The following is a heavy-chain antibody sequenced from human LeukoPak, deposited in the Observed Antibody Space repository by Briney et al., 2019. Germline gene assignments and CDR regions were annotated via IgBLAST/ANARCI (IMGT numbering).Heavy chain of an antibody. V-gene: IGHV3-9*01. CDR1: GFTFDDYA. CDR2: ISWNSGSI. Sequence: GGSLRLSCAASGFTFDDYAMHWVRQAPGKGLEWVSGISWNSGSIGYADSVKGRFTISRDNAKNSLYLQMNSLRAEDTAVYYCARGKGITMIVVVTEFDYWGQGTQVTVSS. D-gene: IGHD3-22*01. CDR3: ARGKGITMIVVVTEFDY. J-gene: IGHJ4*02.